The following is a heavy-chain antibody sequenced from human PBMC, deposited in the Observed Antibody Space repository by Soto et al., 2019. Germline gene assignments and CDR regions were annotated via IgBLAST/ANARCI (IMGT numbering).Heavy chain of an antibody. D-gene: IGHD3-10*01. V-gene: IGHV1-69*04. CDR2: IIPILGIA. J-gene: IGHJ6*02. Sequence: ASVKVSCKASGGTFSSYAISWVRQAPGQGLEWMGRIIPILGIANYAQKFQGRVTITADKSTSTAYMELSSLRSEDTAVYYCATFSGSYYYYYGMDVWGQGTTVTVSS. CDR1: GGTFSSYA. CDR3: ATFSGSYYYYYGMDV.